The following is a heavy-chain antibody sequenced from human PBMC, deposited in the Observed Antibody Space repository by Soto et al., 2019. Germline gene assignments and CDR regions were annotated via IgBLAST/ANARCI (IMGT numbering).Heavy chain of an antibody. CDR2: TKEDGSDT. Sequence: EVQLVESGGGLVQPGGSLRLSCGASGFTFATFWMSWVRQAPGKGLEWVATTKEDGSDTYYLDSVKGRFTISRDNANNPLHLQMNKRRAEDTAVYHCARVYAAGTRYRHFDYWGLGTLVTVSS. V-gene: IGHV3-7*01. CDR1: GFTFATFW. CDR3: ARVYAAGTRYRHFDY. D-gene: IGHD2-2*01. J-gene: IGHJ4*02.